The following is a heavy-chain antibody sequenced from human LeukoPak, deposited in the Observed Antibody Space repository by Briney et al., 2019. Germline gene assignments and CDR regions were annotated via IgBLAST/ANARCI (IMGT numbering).Heavy chain of an antibody. Sequence: GGSLRLSCAASGFSFSNAWMSWVRQAPGKGLECVGRIKSKTDGGTTDDAAPVKGRFTISRDDSKNTLYLQMNSLKTEDTAVYYCTTGYYYDSSGYYLFDYWGQGTLVTVSS. V-gene: IGHV3-15*01. D-gene: IGHD3-22*01. CDR1: GFSFSNAW. CDR3: TTGYYYDSSGYYLFDY. J-gene: IGHJ4*02. CDR2: IKSKTDGGTT.